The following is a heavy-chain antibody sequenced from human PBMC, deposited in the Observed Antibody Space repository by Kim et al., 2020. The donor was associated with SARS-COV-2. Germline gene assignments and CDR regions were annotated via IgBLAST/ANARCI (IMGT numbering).Heavy chain of an antibody. V-gene: IGHV1-69*06. Sequence: SVKVSCKASGGTFSSYAISWVRQAPGQGLEWMGGIIPIFGTANYAQKFQGRVTITADKSTSTAYMELSSLRSEDTAVYYCARVGATTGYFDYWGQGTLVTVSS. CDR3: ARVGATTGYFDY. CDR2: IIPIFGTA. J-gene: IGHJ4*02. D-gene: IGHD1-26*01. CDR1: GGTFSSYA.